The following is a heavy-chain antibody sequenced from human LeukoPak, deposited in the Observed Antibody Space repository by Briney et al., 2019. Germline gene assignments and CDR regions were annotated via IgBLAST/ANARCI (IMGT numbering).Heavy chain of an antibody. CDR1: GFTFSSYG. CDR2: ISYDGSNK. CDR3: AKGRRYNILTGYYVSEVDP. Sequence: GRSLRLSCAASGFTFSSYGMHWVRQAPGKGLEWVAVISYDGSNKYYADSVKGRFTISRDNSKNTLYLQMNSLRADDTAVYYCAKGRRYNILTGYYVSEVDPWGQGTQVTVSS. D-gene: IGHD3-9*01. V-gene: IGHV3-30*18. J-gene: IGHJ5*02.